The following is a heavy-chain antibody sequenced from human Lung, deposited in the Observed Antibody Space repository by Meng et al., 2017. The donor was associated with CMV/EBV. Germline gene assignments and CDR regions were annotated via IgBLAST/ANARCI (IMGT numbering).Heavy chain of an antibody. CDR2: ISFDGSNK. V-gene: IGHV3-30*04. CDR1: GFTFSTYA. D-gene: IGHD6-25*01. J-gene: IGHJ4*02. Sequence: SLKISCAASGFTFSTYAMHWVRQAPGKGLEWVAVISFDGSNKYYADSVRGRSIISRDNPNNTVSLQMNSLRVEDTALYYCVRDGQAGAKGLDYWGQGTLVTVSS. CDR3: VRDGQAGAKGLDY.